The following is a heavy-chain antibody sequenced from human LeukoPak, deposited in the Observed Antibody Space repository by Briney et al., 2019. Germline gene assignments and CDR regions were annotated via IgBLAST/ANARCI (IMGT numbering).Heavy chain of an antibody. D-gene: IGHD4/OR15-4a*01. CDR3: AGGSGAKNTKRNWFDP. Sequence: ASVKVSCKASGYTFTSYYMHWVRQAPGQGLEWMGIINPSGGSTSYAQKFQGRVTMTRDTSTSTVYMELSSLRSEDTAVYYCAGGSGAKNTKRNWFDPWGQGTLVTVSS. J-gene: IGHJ5*02. CDR2: INPSGGST. V-gene: IGHV1-46*01. CDR1: GYTFTSYY.